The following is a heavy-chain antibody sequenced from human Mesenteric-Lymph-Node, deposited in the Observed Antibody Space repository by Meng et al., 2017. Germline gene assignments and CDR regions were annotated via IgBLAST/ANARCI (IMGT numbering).Heavy chain of an antibody. CDR3: ARVGELWLLQSHVFDY. V-gene: IGHV3-48*03. D-gene: IGHD5-18*01. CDR1: GFTFSSYE. CDR2: ISSSGSTI. J-gene: IGHJ4*02. Sequence: GESLKISCAASGFTFSSYEMNWVRQAPGKGLEWVSYISSSGSTIYYADSVKGRFTISRDNAKNSLYLQMNSLRAEDTAVYYCARVGELWLLQSHVFDYWGKGTLVTVSS.